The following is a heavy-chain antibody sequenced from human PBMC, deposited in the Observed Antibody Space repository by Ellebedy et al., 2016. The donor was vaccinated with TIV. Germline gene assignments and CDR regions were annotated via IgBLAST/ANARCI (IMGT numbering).Heavy chain of an antibody. CDR1: GFTVSSNY. Sequence: PGGSLRLSCDASGFTVSSNYMSWVRQAPGKGLEWVSVIYSGGSTYYADYVKGRFTISRDNSKNTLYLQMNSLRAEDTAVYYCAREYYLLGFDIWGQGTKVTVSS. CDR3: AREYYLLGFDI. D-gene: IGHD2-8*01. CDR2: IYSGGST. J-gene: IGHJ3*02. V-gene: IGHV3-53*01.